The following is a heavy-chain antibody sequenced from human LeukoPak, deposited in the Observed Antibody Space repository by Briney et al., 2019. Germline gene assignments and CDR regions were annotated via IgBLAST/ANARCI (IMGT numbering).Heavy chain of an antibody. CDR2: IIPIFGTA. CDR3: ARESLYYFDY. V-gene: IGHV1-69*05. J-gene: IGHJ4*02. CDR1: GGTFSSYA. Sequence: ASVKVSCKASGGTFSSYAISWVRQAPGQGLEWMGGIIPIFGTANYAQKFQGRVTITRDRSASTAYMELSSLRSEDTAVYYCARESLYYFDYWGQGTLVTVSS.